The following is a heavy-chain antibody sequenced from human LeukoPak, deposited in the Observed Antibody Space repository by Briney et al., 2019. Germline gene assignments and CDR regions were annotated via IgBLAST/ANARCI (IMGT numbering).Heavy chain of an antibody. V-gene: IGHV4-59*01. J-gene: IGHJ3*02. D-gene: IGHD1-1*01. CDR3: ARTTSRDVFDI. CDR2: IYYTGST. CDR1: GGSISGYY. Sequence: SETLSLTCTVSGGSISGYYWSWIRQPPGKGLEWIAYIYYTGSTTYNPYLKSRVTISVDTSKNHFSLRLTSVTAADTAVYYCARTTSRDVFDIWGQGTTVTVFS.